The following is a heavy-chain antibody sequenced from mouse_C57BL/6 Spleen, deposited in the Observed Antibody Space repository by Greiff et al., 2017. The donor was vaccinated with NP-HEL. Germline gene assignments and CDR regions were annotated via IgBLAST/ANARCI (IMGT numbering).Heavy chain of an antibody. D-gene: IGHD2-14*01. CDR2: IWSDGST. Sequence: VKLQESGPGLVAPSQSLSITCTVSGFSLTSYGVHWVRQPPGKGLEWLVVIWSDGSTTYNSALKSRLSLSKDNSKSQVFLKMTSLQTDDTAMYYCARHGGTCYAMDYWGQGTSVTVSS. CDR1: GFSLTSYG. V-gene: IGHV2-6-1*01. CDR3: ARHGGTCYAMDY. J-gene: IGHJ4*01.